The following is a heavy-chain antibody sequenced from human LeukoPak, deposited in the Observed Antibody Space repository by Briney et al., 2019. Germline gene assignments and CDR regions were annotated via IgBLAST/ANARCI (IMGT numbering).Heavy chain of an antibody. J-gene: IGHJ3*02. D-gene: IGHD3-3*01. Sequence: SETLSLTCTISGGSISSGDYYWSWIRQPPGKGLEWIGYIYYSGSTYYNPSLKSRVTISVDTSKNQFSLKLSSVTAADTAVYYCARDKGATYYDIWGGPHGAFDIWGQGTRVTVSS. V-gene: IGHV4-30-4*08. CDR3: ARDKGATYYDIWGGPHGAFDI. CDR1: GGSISSGDYY. CDR2: IYYSGST.